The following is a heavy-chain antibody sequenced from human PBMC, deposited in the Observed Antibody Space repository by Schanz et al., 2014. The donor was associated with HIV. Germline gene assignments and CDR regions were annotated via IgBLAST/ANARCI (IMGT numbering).Heavy chain of an antibody. J-gene: IGHJ4*02. D-gene: IGHD2-15*01. CDR2: IWYDGRNK. CDR3: AKSSRIYMAIVVE. V-gene: IGHV3-33*06. Sequence: VQLVESGGGLVQPGRSLRLSCAVSGFTFDDYAMHWVRQAPGKGLEWVVVIWYDGRNKYYADSVKGRFTISRDNSKNTLYLQMNSLRAEDTAVYYCAKSSRIYMAIVVEWGQGTLVTVSS. CDR1: GFTFDDYA.